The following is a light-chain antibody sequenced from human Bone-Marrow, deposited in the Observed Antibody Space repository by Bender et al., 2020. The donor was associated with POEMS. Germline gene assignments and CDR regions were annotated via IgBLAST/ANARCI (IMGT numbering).Light chain of an antibody. CDR3: CSYAGSSFWV. V-gene: IGLV2-8*01. CDR2: EVT. CDR1: SSDIGGYNY. Sequence: QSALTQPPSASGSPGQSVTISCTGTSSDIGGYNYVSWYQQHPGKAPKLMISEVTKRPSGVPDRFSGSKSGNTASLTISGLQAEDEADYYCCSYAGSSFWVFGGGTKLTVL. J-gene: IGLJ3*02.